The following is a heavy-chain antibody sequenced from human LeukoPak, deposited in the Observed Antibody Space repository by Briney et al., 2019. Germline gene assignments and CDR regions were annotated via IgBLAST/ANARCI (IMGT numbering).Heavy chain of an antibody. CDR1: GFTFNNDA. V-gene: IGHV3-23*01. CDR2: ISGGGETT. Sequence: GGSLRLSCAASGFTFNNDAMNWVRQAPGKGLEWVSSISGGGETTYYADSAKGRFTISRDNSQNTLYLQMNSLRAEDTAVYYCARDYADYVGYFFFDYWGQGTLVTVSS. J-gene: IGHJ4*02. CDR3: ARDYADYVGYFFFDY. D-gene: IGHD4-17*01.